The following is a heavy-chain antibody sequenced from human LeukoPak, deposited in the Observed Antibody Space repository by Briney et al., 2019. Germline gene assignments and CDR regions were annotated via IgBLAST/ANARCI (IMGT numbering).Heavy chain of an antibody. J-gene: IGHJ4*02. Sequence: GGSLRLSCAASGFTFSSYAMSWVRQAPGKGLEWVSAISGSGGSTYYADSVKGRFTISRDNSKNTLYLQMNSLRDEDTAVYYCAKDGENSGGSCFDYWGQGTLVTVSS. CDR3: AKDGENSGGSCFDY. CDR2: ISGSGGST. CDR1: GFTFSSYA. V-gene: IGHV3-23*01. D-gene: IGHD2-15*01.